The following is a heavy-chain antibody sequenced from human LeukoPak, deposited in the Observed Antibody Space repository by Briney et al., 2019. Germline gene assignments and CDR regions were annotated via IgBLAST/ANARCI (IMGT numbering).Heavy chain of an antibody. CDR1: GYTFTNYA. CDR3: ARDLGGSGSYKGWFDP. J-gene: IGHJ5*02. Sequence: ASVTVSCTASGYTFTNYAISWVRQAPGQGLEWMGWISGYNGNTNYAQNLQGRVTMTTDTSTSTAYMELRSLRSDDTAVYYCARDLGGSGSYKGWFDPWGQGTLVTVSS. CDR2: ISGYNGNT. D-gene: IGHD3-10*01. V-gene: IGHV1-18*01.